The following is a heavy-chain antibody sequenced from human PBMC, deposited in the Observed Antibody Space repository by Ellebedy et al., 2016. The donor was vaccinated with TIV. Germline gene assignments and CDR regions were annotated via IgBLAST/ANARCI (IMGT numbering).Heavy chain of an antibody. Sequence: SETLSLXCTVSGGSISSGGYFWSWIRQIPGKGLEYIGYIYHTGSTYYNPSLQSRLMISVDTSKNQFSLSLRSVTAADTAVFYCAREPLRGPGRGAFDIWGQGTMVTVSS. D-gene: IGHD5-12*01. J-gene: IGHJ3*02. CDR3: AREPLRGPGRGAFDI. V-gene: IGHV4-31*03. CDR2: IYHTGST. CDR1: GGSISSGGYF.